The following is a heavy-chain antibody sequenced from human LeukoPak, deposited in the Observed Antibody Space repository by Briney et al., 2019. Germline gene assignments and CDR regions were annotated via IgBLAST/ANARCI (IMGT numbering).Heavy chain of an antibody. CDR3: ARQDPQGDYVWGSYRSGWHGFDI. D-gene: IGHD3-16*02. V-gene: IGHV3-23*01. CDR2: ISGGGST. CDR1: GFTFNNYA. J-gene: IGHJ3*02. Sequence: GGSLRLSCAASGFTFNNYAMTWVRQAPGKGLEWVSAISGGGSTYYADSVKGRFTISRDNSKNALYLQMNSLRAEDTAVYYCARQDPQGDYVWGSYRSGWHGFDIWGQGTMVTVSS.